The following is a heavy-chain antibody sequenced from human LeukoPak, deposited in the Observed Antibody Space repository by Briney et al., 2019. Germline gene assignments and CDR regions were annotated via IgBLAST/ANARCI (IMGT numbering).Heavy chain of an antibody. CDR2: ISYDGSNK. CDR1: GFTFSSYG. D-gene: IGHD3-9*01. Sequence: GGSLRLSCAASGFTFSSYGMHWVRQAPGKGLEWVAVISYDGSNKYYADSVKGRFTISRDNSKNTLYLQMNSLRAEDTAVYYCKTGEYYDILTGNAFDIWGQGTMVTVSS. J-gene: IGHJ3*02. CDR3: KTGEYYDILTGNAFDI. V-gene: IGHV3-30*03.